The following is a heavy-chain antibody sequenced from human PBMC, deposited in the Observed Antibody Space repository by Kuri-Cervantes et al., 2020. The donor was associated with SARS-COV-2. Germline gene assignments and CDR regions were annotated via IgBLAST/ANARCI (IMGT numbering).Heavy chain of an antibody. CDR2: IYYSGST. Sequence: GSLRLSCTVSGGSISSSSYYWGWIRQPPGKGLEWIGSIYYSGSTYYNPSLKSRVTISVDTSKNQFSLKLSSVTAADTAVYHCARQMMSSITIFGVVITRKWFDPWGQGTLVTVSS. V-gene: IGHV4-39*01. CDR1: GGSISSSSYY. CDR3: ARQMMSSITIFGVVITRKWFDP. D-gene: IGHD3-3*01. J-gene: IGHJ5*02.